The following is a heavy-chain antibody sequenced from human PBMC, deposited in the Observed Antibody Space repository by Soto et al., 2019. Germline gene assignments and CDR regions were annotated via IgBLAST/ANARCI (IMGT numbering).Heavy chain of an antibody. CDR2: IHYSGST. V-gene: IGHV4-59*01. CDR1: GGPISSYH. J-gene: IGHJ4*02. Sequence: QVQLQESGPGLVKPSETLSPTCTVSGGPISSYHWSWMRQTPGKGLEWIGYIHYSGSTNYNPSLRSRVTISVDTSRNQFSLSLRSVTAADTAVYYCTGDRNNRVWYKYWGQGTLVTVSS. CDR3: TGDRNNRVWYKY. D-gene: IGHD6-19*01.